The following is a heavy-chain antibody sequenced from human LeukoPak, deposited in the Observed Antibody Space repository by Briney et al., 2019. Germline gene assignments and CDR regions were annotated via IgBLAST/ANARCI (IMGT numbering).Heavy chain of an antibody. CDR3: ARGAYCGGDCQKTNYYYYMDV. CDR2: IYYSGST. V-gene: IGHV4-39*07. D-gene: IGHD2-21*01. CDR1: GGSISSSSYY. J-gene: IGHJ6*03. Sequence: SETLSLTCTVSGGSISSSSYYWGWIRQPPGKGLEWIGSIYYSGSTYYNPSLKSRVTMSVDTSKNQFSLKLSSVTAADTAVYYCARGAYCGGDCQKTNYYYYMDVWGKGTTVTVSS.